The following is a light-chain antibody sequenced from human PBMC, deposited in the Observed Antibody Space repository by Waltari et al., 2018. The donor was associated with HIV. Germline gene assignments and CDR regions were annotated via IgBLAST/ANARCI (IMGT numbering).Light chain of an antibody. J-gene: IGKJ4*01. CDR3: QQRSNWPPLT. CDR2: DAS. Sequence: DIVLTQSPATLSLSPGERATLSCRASQSVSSYSAWYQQKPGQAPRLLIYDASNRATGIPARFSGSGSGTDFTLTISSLEPEDFAVYYCQQRSNWPPLTFGGGTKVEIK. V-gene: IGKV3-11*01. CDR1: QSVSSY.